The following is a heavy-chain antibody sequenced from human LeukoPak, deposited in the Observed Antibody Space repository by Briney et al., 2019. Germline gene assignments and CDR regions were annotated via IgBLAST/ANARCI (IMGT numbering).Heavy chain of an antibody. CDR2: IYYSGST. V-gene: IGHV4-39*02. D-gene: IGHD3-10*01. J-gene: IGHJ4*02. CDR1: GGSISGSSYY. CDR3: ARDKSAGADTGSSFYY. Sequence: SETLSLTCTVSGGSISGSSYYWGWIRQPPGKGLEWIGSIYYSGSTYYNPSLKSRVTISVDTSKNQFSLKLNSVTATDTAVYYCARDKSAGADTGSSFYYWGQGALVTVSS.